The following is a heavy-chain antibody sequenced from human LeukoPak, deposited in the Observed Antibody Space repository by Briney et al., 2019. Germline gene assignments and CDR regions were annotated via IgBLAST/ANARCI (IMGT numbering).Heavy chain of an antibody. CDR1: GGSISSGGYY. D-gene: IGHD6-6*01. Sequence: SETLSLTCTVSGGSISSGGYYWSWVRQHPGKGLEWNGYIYYSGSPYYNPSLKSRVTISVDTSKNQFSLKLSSVTAADTAVYYCARDFFYSSSFQAYYFDYWGQGTLVTVSS. CDR3: ARDFFYSSSFQAYYFDY. J-gene: IGHJ4*02. CDR2: IYYSGSP. V-gene: IGHV4-31*03.